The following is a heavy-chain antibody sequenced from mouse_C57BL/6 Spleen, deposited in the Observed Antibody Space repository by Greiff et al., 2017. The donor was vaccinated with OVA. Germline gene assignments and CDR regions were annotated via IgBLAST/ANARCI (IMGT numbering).Heavy chain of an antibody. Sequence: QVQLQQSGAELVKPGASVKMSCKASGYTFTSYWMHWVKQRPIQGLEWIGNIDPSDSETHYNQKFKDKATLTVDKSSSTAYMQLSSLTSEDSAVYYCAVFPFDYWGQGTTLTVSS. CDR2: IDPSDSET. CDR1: GYTFTSYW. V-gene: IGHV1-52*01. J-gene: IGHJ2*01. CDR3: AVFPFDY.